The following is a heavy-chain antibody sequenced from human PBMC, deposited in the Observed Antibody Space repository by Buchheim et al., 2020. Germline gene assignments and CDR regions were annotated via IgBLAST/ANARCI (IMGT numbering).Heavy chain of an antibody. J-gene: IGHJ4*02. D-gene: IGHD1-26*01. V-gene: IGHV5-10-1*03. CDR2: IDPSDSYI. Sequence: EVQLVQSGAEVKKPGESLRISCEGSGYRFTNYWINWVRQMPGKGLEWMGRIDPSDSYINYSPSFQGHVTISADKSISTAYPQWSGLKSSYNAMYYCARGAKWELLGEQYYFDSWSQGTL. CDR1: GYRFTNYW. CDR3: ARGAKWELLGEQYYFDS.